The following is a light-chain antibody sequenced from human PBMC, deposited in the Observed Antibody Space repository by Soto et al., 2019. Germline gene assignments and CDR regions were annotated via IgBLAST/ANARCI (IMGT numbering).Light chain of an antibody. CDR1: SSDIGAYDY. CDR3: SSYAGSNNFYV. CDR2: EVN. Sequence: QSALTQPASLSGSPGQSITISCTGTSSDIGAYDYVSWFQQHPGKAPKLMISEVNNRPSGVSNRFSGSKSGNTAYLTISGLQVEDEAEYYCSSYAGSNNFYVFGTGTKVTVL. J-gene: IGLJ1*01. V-gene: IGLV2-14*01.